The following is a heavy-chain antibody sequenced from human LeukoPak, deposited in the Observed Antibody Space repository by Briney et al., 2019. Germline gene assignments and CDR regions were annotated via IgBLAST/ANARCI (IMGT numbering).Heavy chain of an antibody. CDR1: GFTFSNAW. CDR2: IKSKSDGGTT. Sequence: GGSLRLSCAASGFTFSNAWMSWVRQAPGKGLEWVGRIKSKSDGGTTDYTAPVKGRFTTSRDDSKNTLYLQMNSLKTEDTAIYYCARGYNYGMDVWGQGTTVTVSS. D-gene: IGHD5-18*01. V-gene: IGHV3-15*01. CDR3: ARGYNYGMDV. J-gene: IGHJ6*02.